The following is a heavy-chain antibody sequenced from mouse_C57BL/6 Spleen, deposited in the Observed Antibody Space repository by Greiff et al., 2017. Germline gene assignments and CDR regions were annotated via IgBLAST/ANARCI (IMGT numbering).Heavy chain of an antibody. D-gene: IGHD1-1*01. CDR1: GFSLTSYG. CDR3: ARSPLYYGSGSDYFDY. J-gene: IGHJ2*01. Sequence: VQLQQSGPGLVQPSPSLSITCTVSGFSLTSYGVHWVRQSPGKGLEWLGVIWSGGSTDYNAAFISRLSISKDNSKSQVFFKMNSLQADDTAIYYCARSPLYYGSGSDYFDYWGQGTTLTVSS. V-gene: IGHV2-2*01. CDR2: IWSGGST.